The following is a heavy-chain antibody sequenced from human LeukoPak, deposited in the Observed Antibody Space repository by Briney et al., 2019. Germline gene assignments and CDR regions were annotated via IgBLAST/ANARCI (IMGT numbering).Heavy chain of an antibody. CDR2: INTNTGNP. CDR1: GYTFTSYA. CDR3: AGDPVPAADYNWFDP. Sequence: ASVKVSCKASGYTFTSYAMNWVRQAPGQGLEWMGWINTNTGNPTYAQGFTGRFVFSLDTSVSTAYLQISSLKAEDTAVYYCAGDPVPAADYNWFDPWGQGTLVTVSS. D-gene: IGHD2-2*01. J-gene: IGHJ5*02. V-gene: IGHV7-4-1*02.